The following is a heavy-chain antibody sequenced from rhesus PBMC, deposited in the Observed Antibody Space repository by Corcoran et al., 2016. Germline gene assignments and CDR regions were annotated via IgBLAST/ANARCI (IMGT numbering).Heavy chain of an antibody. D-gene: IGHD3-28*01. Sequence: QLQLQESGPGLVKPSEPLSVTCVVPRGSNSNLYWRSIPPAAGKGLGWIGYNDGSGSDTNYNPSLKSRVTLSVETSKDQFSLNLSSVTAADTAVYYCVGGGGYYYDGGYFDYWGQGVLVTVSS. CDR2: NDGSGSDT. CDR3: VGGGGYYYDGGYFDY. V-gene: IGHV4-169*01. J-gene: IGHJ4*01. CDR1: RGSNSNLY.